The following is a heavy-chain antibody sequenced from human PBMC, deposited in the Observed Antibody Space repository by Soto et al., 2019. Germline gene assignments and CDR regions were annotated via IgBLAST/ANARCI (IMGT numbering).Heavy chain of an antibody. V-gene: IGHV1-69*06. D-gene: IGHD3-10*01. CDR3: AGVASGSTCDYFDY. J-gene: IGHJ4*02. CDR2: IVPVFGRV. CDR1: GDTFTKYA. Sequence: QVHLVQSGAEVRKPGSSVRVSCKASGDTFTKYAISWLRQAPGQGLEWMGGIVPVFGRVTYAQRFQDRVSIIADKSTATSYLELTSLTADDTAVYYCAGVASGSTCDYFDYWGQGTLVTVSS.